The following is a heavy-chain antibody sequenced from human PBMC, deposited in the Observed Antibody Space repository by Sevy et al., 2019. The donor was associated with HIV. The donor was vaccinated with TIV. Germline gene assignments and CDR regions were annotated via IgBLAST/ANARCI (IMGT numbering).Heavy chain of an antibody. D-gene: IGHD1-26*01. CDR1: GFTFGDYT. CDR3: TRVEGAADWGMDV. CDR2: IRGKPYGGTT. J-gene: IGHJ6*02. Sequence: GVLRLSCTPSGFTFGDYTMTWVRQAPGKGLEWVAFIRGKPYGGTTEYAASVKGRFSISRDDSKSIAYLQMNSLKIEDTGVYYCTRVEGAADWGMDVWGQGTTVTVSS. V-gene: IGHV3-49*04.